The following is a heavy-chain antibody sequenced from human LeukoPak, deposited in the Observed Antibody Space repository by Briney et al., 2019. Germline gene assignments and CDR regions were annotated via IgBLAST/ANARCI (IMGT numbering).Heavy chain of an antibody. CDR3: AREEYYAHDAFDI. CDR1: GFTFSSYS. J-gene: IGHJ3*02. CDR2: ISSSSYI. D-gene: IGHD2-2*01. Sequence: GGSLRLSCAASGFTFSSYSMNWVRQAPGKGLEWVSSISSSSYIYYADSVKGRFTISRDNAKNSLYLQMNSLRAEDTAVYYCAREEYYAHDAFDIWGQGTMVTVSS. V-gene: IGHV3-21*01.